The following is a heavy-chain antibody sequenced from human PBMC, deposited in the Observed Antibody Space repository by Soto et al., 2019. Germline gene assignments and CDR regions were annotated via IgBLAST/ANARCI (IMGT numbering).Heavy chain of an antibody. D-gene: IGHD1-26*01. CDR1: GGSISSSIW. CDR2: IYHSGST. V-gene: IGHV4-4*02. Sequence: QVQLQESGPGLVKPSGTLSLTCAVSGGSISSSIWWSWVRQPPGKGLEWIGEIYHSGSTNYNPSLQRRVTISVDKSKNQFSLKQSSVTAADTAVYYCARVSGSYYYGMDVWGQGTTVTVSS. CDR3: ARVSGSYYYGMDV. J-gene: IGHJ6*02.